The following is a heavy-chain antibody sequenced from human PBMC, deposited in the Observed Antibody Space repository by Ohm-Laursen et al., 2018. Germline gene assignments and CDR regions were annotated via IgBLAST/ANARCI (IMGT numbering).Heavy chain of an antibody. J-gene: IGHJ5*02. V-gene: IGHV4-34*01. CDR1: GGSFSGYY. CDR3: ARVGAARLFYWFDP. D-gene: IGHD6-6*01. CDR2: INHSGST. Sequence: GTLSLTCPVYGGSFSGYYWSWIRQPPGKGLEWIEEINHSGSTNYNPSLKSRVTISVDTSKNQFSLKLSSVTAADTAVYYCARVGAARLFYWFDPWGQGTLVTVSS.